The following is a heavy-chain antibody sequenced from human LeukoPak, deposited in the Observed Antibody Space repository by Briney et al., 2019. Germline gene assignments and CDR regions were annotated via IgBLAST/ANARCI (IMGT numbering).Heavy chain of an antibody. D-gene: IGHD2-15*01. J-gene: IGHJ4*02. Sequence: GGSLRLSCAASGFTFSTYTMNWVRQAPGKGLEWVSYISSSSSTIYYADSVKGRFTISRDNAKNSLYLQMNSLRDEDTAVYYCARDDATPMVPLDYWGQRTLVTVSS. CDR2: ISSSSSTI. CDR1: GFTFSTYT. CDR3: ARDDATPMVPLDY. V-gene: IGHV3-48*02.